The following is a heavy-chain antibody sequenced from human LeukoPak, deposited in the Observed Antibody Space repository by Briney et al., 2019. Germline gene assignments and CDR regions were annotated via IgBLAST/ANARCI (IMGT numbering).Heavy chain of an antibody. J-gene: IGHJ3*02. CDR1: GYTFTSYA. CDR2: INTNTGNP. D-gene: IGHD1-26*01. Sequence: ASVKVSCKASGYTFTSYAMNWVRQAPGQGLEWMGWINTNTGNPTYAQGFTGRFVFSLDTSVSTAFLQISSLKAEDTAVYYCARDRRRERFRAFDIWGQGTMVSVSS. V-gene: IGHV7-4-1*02. CDR3: ARDRRRERFRAFDI.